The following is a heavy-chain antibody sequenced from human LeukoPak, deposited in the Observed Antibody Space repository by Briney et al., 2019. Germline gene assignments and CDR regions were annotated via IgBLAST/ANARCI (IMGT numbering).Heavy chain of an antibody. V-gene: IGHV4-4*07. D-gene: IGHD6-13*01. CDR1: GGSISSYY. CDR2: IYTSGST. J-gene: IGHJ4*02. CDR3: ARGRCIAAAGCRDY. Sequence: SETLSLTCTVSGGSISSYYWSWIRQPAGKGLEWIGRIYTSGSTNYNPSLKSRVTMSVDTSKNQFSLKLSSVTAADTAVYYCARGRCIAAAGCRDYWGQGTLVTVSS.